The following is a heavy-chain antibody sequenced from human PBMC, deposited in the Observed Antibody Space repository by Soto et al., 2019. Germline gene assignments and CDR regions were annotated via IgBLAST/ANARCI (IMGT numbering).Heavy chain of an antibody. V-gene: IGHV4-30-4*01. CDR1: DGCGSSGDYY. CDR2: IYYSGST. CDR3: ARGYDSSGYYKYYFDY. J-gene: IGHJ4*02. D-gene: IGHD3-22*01. Sequence: SLMMSLTCTVGDGCGSSGDYYRSWKRQHPGKGLEWIGYIYYSGSTYYNPSLKSRVTISVDTSKNQFSLKLSSVTAADTAVYYCARGYDSSGYYKYYFDYWGQGTLVTVSS.